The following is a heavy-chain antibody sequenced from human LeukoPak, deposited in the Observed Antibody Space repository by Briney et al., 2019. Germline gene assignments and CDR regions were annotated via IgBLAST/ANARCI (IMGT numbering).Heavy chain of an antibody. D-gene: IGHD2-15*01. CDR2: IYYSGST. CDR1: GGSISSYY. J-gene: IGHJ4*02. CDR3: ARDPKGYCSGGSCYSAYYFDY. Sequence: PSETLSLTCTVSGGSISSYYWSWIRQPPGKGLEWIGYIYYSGSTNYNPSLKSRVTISVDTSKNQFSLRLTSVTAADTAVYYCARDPKGYCSGGSCYSAYYFDYWGQGTLVTVSS. V-gene: IGHV4-59*12.